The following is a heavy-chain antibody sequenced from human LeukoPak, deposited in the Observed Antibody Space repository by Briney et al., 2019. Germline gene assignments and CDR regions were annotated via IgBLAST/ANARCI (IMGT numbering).Heavy chain of an antibody. V-gene: IGHV1-8*01. D-gene: IGHD6-13*01. CDR3: AKIAQAGNRRWNY. J-gene: IGHJ4*02. CDR2: MNPNSGNT. Sequence: ASVKVSCKASGYTFTSYDINWVRQATGQGLEWMGWMNPNSGNTGYAQKFQGRTTMTRNTSISTAYMELSSLTSEDTAVYYCAKIAQAGNRRWNYWGQETLVPAP. CDR1: GYTFTSYD.